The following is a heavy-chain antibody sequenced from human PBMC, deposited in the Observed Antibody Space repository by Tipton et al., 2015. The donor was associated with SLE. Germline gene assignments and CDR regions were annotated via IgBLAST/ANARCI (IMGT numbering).Heavy chain of an antibody. D-gene: IGHD3-22*01. CDR2: IYYSGST. CDR1: VGSISSFY. CDR3: ARDLVGYYDSSGYDSS. Sequence: TLSLTCTVSVGSISSFYWSWIRQSPGKGLEWIGNIYYSGSTYYNPFLKSRVTISVDTSKNQFSLKLSSVTAADTAVYYCARDLVGYYDSSGYDSSWGQGTLVTVSS. V-gene: IGHV4-59*12. J-gene: IGHJ5*02.